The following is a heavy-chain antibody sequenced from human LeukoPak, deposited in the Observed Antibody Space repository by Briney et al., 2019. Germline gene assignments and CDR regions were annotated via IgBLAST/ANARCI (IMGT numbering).Heavy chain of an antibody. J-gene: IGHJ6*03. Sequence: GASVKVSCKASGYTFTSYGINWVRQATGQGLEWMGWMNPNSGNTGYAQKFQGRVTMTRNTSINTAYMELSSLRSGDTAVYYCARRVLLYDILTADSHYYCHYMDVWGKGTTVTISS. D-gene: IGHD3-9*01. CDR2: MNPNSGNT. V-gene: IGHV1-8*02. CDR1: GYTFTSYG. CDR3: ARRVLLYDILTADSHYYCHYMDV.